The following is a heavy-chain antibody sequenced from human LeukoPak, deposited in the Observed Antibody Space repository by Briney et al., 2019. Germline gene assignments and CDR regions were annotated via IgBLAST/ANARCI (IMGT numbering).Heavy chain of an antibody. CDR1: GFTFSSYA. CDR2: ISGSGGST. Sequence: GGSLRLSCAASGFTFSSYAMSWVRQAPGKGLEWVSAISGSGGSTYYADSVKGRFTISRDNSKNTLYLQMNSLRAEDTAVYYCAKILLYDSSGSYYYGMDVWGQGTTVTVSS. J-gene: IGHJ6*02. V-gene: IGHV3-23*01. D-gene: IGHD3-22*01. CDR3: AKILLYDSSGSYYYGMDV.